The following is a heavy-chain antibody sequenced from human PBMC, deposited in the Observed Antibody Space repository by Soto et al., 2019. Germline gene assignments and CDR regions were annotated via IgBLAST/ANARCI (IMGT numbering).Heavy chain of an antibody. J-gene: IGHJ4*02. CDR3: ARTSYDSSGYYTLDYFDY. CDR1: GFTFSSYE. CDR2: ISSSGSTI. D-gene: IGHD3-22*01. Sequence: PGGSLRLSCAASGFTFSSYEMNWVRQAPGKGLEWVSYISSSGSTIHYADSVKGRFTISRDNAKNSLYLQMNSLRAEDTAVYYCARTSYDSSGYYTLDYFDYWGQGTLVTVSS. V-gene: IGHV3-48*03.